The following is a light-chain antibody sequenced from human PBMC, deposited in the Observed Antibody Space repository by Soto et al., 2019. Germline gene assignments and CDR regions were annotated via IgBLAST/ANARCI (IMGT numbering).Light chain of an antibody. J-gene: IGKJ2*03. V-gene: IGKV3-15*01. CDR3: HQYTNWPLMYS. CDR2: GAS. CDR1: QSVATN. Sequence: EIVMTQSPATLSVSPGERATVSCRASQSVATNLAWYQQKPGQAPRLLIYGASTRATGIPARFSGSGSGTEFTLTISSLQSEDFAVYYCHQYTNWPLMYSFGQGTKLEIK.